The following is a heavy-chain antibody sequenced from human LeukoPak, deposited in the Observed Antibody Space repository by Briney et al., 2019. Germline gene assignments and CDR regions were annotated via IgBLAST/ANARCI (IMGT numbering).Heavy chain of an antibody. Sequence: SGGSLRLSCAASGFTFDDYAMHWVRQAPGKGLEWVSGISWNSGSIGYADSVKGRFTISRDNAKNSLYLQMNSLRAEDTALYYCAKGVRYSGSYYEAYFDYWGQGTLVTVSS. CDR3: AKGVRYSGSYYEAYFDY. CDR2: ISWNSGSI. V-gene: IGHV3-9*01. J-gene: IGHJ4*02. CDR1: GFTFDDYA. D-gene: IGHD1-26*01.